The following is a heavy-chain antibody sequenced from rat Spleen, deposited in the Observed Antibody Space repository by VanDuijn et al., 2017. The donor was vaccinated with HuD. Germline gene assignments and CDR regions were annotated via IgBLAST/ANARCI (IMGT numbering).Heavy chain of an antibody. CDR3: TTQWELYH. D-gene: IGHD5-1*01. CDR1: GFTFSNYG. Sequence: EVQLVESGGGLVQPGRSLKLSCAVSGFTFSNYGMHWIRQAPKKGLEWVASITYEGTSTYYPDSVRGRFTISRDDAKTTLYLQMNSLRSEDTATYYCTTQWELYHWGQGVMVTVSS. J-gene: IGHJ2*01. CDR2: ITYEGTST. V-gene: IGHV5-19*01.